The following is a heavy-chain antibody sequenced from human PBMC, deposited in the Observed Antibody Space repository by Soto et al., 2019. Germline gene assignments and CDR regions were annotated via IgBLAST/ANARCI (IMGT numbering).Heavy chain of an antibody. Sequence: EGQLVESGGGLVQPGGSLRLSCEGSGFTFSSYALSWVRLRPGRGLEWVAWISGSGSGTNSADSVKGRFTITRDNSKTTVYLQMSSLTVEDTAVYYCAKERTGSNHYYGMEVWGQGTAVAVSS. CDR1: GFTFSSYA. D-gene: IGHD1-26*01. CDR2: ISGSGSGT. CDR3: AKERTGSNHYYGMEV. J-gene: IGHJ6*02. V-gene: IGHV3-23*04.